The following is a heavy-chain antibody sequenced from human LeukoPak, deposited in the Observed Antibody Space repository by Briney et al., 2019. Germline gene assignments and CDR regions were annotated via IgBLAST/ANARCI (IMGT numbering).Heavy chain of an antibody. Sequence: ASVTVSCTASAYTFTGYFIHWVRQAPGQGLEWMGWINPDSGGTFYAQKFQGRVTMTRDTSISTAYMELSRLRSDDSAVYFCARVRSIAAAGREFDYWGQGTLVTVSS. V-gene: IGHV1-2*02. CDR1: AYTFTGYF. J-gene: IGHJ4*02. CDR3: ARVRSIAAAGREFDY. CDR2: INPDSGGT. D-gene: IGHD6-13*01.